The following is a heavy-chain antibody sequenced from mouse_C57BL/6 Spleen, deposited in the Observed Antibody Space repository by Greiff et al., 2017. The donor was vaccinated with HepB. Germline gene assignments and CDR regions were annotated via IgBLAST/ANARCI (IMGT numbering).Heavy chain of an antibody. D-gene: IGHD3-2*02. CDR2: IYPGSGNT. J-gene: IGHJ4*01. CDR1: GYTFTDYY. CDR3: ARLSSGYVHAMDY. Sequence: QVQLKQSGAELVRPGASVKLSCKASGYTFTDYYINWVKQRPGQGLEWIARIYPGSGNTYYNEKFKGKATLTAEKSSSTAYMQLSSLTSEDSAVYFCARLSSGYVHAMDYWGQGTSVTVSS. V-gene: IGHV1-76*01.